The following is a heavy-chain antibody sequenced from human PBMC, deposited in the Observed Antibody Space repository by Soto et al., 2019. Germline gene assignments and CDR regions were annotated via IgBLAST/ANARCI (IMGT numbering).Heavy chain of an antibody. V-gene: IGHV5-51*01. CDR3: ARGGRELGYCSSTSCYTYYYYMDV. CDR2: IYPGDSDT. J-gene: IGHJ6*03. Sequence: GESLKISCKGSGYSFTSYWIGWVRQMPGKGLEWMGIIYPGDSDTRYSPSFQGQVTISADKSISTAYLQWSSLKASDTAMYYCARGGRELGYCSSTSCYTYYYYMDVWGKGTTVTVSS. D-gene: IGHD2-2*02. CDR1: GYSFTSYW.